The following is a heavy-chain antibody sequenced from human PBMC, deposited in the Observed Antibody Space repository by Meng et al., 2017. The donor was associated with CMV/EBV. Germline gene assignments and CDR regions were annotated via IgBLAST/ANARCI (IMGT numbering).Heavy chain of an antibody. CDR2: IWYDGSNK. CDR3: AKDFSYYYGSGSSVGYFDY. CDR1: FSSCG. V-gene: IGHV3-33*06. D-gene: IGHD3-10*01. J-gene: IGHJ4*02. Sequence: FSSCGMHWVRQAPGKGLEWVAVIWYDGSNKYYADSVKGRFTISRDNSKNTLYLQMNSLRAEDTAVYYCAKDFSYYYGSGSSVGYFDYWGQGTLVTVSS.